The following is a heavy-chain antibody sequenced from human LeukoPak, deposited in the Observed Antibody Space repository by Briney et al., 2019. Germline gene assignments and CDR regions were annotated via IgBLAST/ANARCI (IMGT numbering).Heavy chain of an antibody. CDR2: IYSGGST. D-gene: IGHD6-13*01. CDR1: GFTVSSNY. V-gene: IGHV3-66*01. Sequence: GGSLRLSCAASGFTVSSNYMSWVRQAPGKGLWWVSVIYSGGSTYYADSVKGRFTISRDNSKNTLYLQMNSLRAEDTAVYYWARTGYSSSWYVGFDYWGQGTLVTVSS. CDR3: ARTGYSSSWYVGFDY. J-gene: IGHJ4*02.